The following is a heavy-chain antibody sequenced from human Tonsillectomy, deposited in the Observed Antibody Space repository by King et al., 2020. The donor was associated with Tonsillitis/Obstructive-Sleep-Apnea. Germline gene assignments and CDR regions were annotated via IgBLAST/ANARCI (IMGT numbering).Heavy chain of an antibody. J-gene: IGHJ3*02. CDR2: IDPSDSYT. D-gene: IGHD2-2*01. CDR1: GYTFTSYW. CDR3: ASLSSLRYCSSTSFSAM. V-gene: IGHV5-10-1*03. Sequence: QLVQSGAEVKKPGESLRISCKGSGYTFTSYWISWVRQMPGKGLEWMGRIDPSDSYTNYSPSFQGHVTISADKFISTAYLQWSSLKSSDTAMYYCASLSSLRYCSSTSFSAMWGQGTMVTVSS.